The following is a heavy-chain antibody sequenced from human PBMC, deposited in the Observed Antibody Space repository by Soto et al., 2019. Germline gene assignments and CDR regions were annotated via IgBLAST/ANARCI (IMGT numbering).Heavy chain of an antibody. Sequence: EVQLLESGGGLVQPGGSLRLSCAASRFTFSSYAMTWVRQAPGKGLEWVSAISDSADSTYYADSVRGRFTVSRDNSKNTLYLKWNGLRAEATAVFYGAKHCSVVSGPPWGQGTLVTVSS. V-gene: IGHV3-23*01. CDR2: ISDSADST. J-gene: IGHJ5*02. D-gene: IGHD2-15*01. CDR3: AKHCSVVSGPP. CDR1: RFTFSSYA.